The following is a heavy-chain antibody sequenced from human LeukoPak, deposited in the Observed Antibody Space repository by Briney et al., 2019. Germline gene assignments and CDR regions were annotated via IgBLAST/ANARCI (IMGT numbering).Heavy chain of an antibody. CDR1: GAPISNYY. D-gene: IGHD1-26*01. CDR2: IHSSGGS. J-gene: IGHJ4*02. V-gene: IGHV4-4*09. Sequence: PSETLSLTCTVSGAPISNYYWSWIRQTPEKGLEWMGHIHSSGGSSYYPSLKSRLTLSIDTSRNQLSLKLPSVTAADTAVYFCARLGSYHDFWGQGALVTVS. CDR3: ARLGSYHDF.